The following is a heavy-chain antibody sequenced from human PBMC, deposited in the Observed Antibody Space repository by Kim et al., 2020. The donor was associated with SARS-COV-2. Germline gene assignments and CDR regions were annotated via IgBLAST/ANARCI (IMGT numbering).Heavy chain of an antibody. J-gene: IGHJ4*02. CDR2: IYRDGRST. CDR3: ARDGGRSWEFDF. V-gene: IGHV3-74*01. CDR1: GFTFSSYW. D-gene: IGHD6-13*01. Sequence: GGSLRLSCAASGFTFSSYWMHWVRQAPGKGLVWVSCIYRDGRSTIYADSVKGRFTTSRDNSKKTLYLQMNSLRAEDTAVYYCARDGGRSWEFDFWDQGT.